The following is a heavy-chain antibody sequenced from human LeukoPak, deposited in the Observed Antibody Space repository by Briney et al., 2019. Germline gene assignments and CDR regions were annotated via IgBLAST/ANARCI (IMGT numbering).Heavy chain of an antibody. CDR1: GYSFTSYW. V-gene: IGHV5-51*01. D-gene: IGHD6-6*01. CDR2: SYPGDSDT. CDR3: ARLETPRPQHGWNWFDT. J-gene: IGHJ5*01. Sequence: GEALKISSKGSGYSFTSYWICWVRQMPGKGLEWMMISYPGDSDTRYNPSFQGRVTISADKSISTAYLQWSSLTASDTAMYYCARLETPRPQHGWNWFDTCGHGTLGTASS.